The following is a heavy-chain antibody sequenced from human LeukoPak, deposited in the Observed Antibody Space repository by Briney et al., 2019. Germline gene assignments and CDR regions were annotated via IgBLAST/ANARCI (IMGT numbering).Heavy chain of an antibody. Sequence: PGGSLRLSCAASGFTFDDYAVHWVRQVPGKSLEWVSGISWNSGSIGYADSVKGRFSISRDNAKNTLYLQMNSLRVEDTAVYYCARGRPHGNDYWGQGTLVTVSS. D-gene: IGHD4-23*01. CDR2: ISWNSGSI. CDR1: GFTFDDYA. J-gene: IGHJ4*02. CDR3: ARGRPHGNDY. V-gene: IGHV3-9*01.